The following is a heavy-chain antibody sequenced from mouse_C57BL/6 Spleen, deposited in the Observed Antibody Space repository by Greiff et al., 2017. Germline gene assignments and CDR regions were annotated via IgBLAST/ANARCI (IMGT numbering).Heavy chain of an antibody. CDR3: ARSLLVGAMDY. J-gene: IGHJ4*01. Sequence: VQLQQSGPELVKPGASVKISCKASGYAFSSSWMNWVKQRPGKGLEWIGRIYPGDGDTNYNGKFKGKATLTADKSSSTAYMQLSSLTSEDSAVYFCARSLLVGAMDYWGQGTSVTVSS. CDR2: IYPGDGDT. CDR1: GYAFSSSW. D-gene: IGHD2-10*01. V-gene: IGHV1-82*01.